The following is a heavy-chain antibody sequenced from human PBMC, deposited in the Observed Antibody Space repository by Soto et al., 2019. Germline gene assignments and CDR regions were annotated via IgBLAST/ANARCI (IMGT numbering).Heavy chain of an antibody. V-gene: IGHV3-43D*04. CDR3: AKDSSSGSYAGAFDI. J-gene: IGHJ3*02. CDR1: GFTFDDYA. D-gene: IGHD3-10*01. CDR2: ISWDGGST. Sequence: EVQLLESGGGLVQPGGSLRLSCAASGFTFDDYAMHWVRQAPGKGLEWVSLISWDGGSTYYADSVKGRFTISRDNSKNSLYLQMNSLRAEDTALYYCAKDSSSGSYAGAFDIWGQGTMVTVSS.